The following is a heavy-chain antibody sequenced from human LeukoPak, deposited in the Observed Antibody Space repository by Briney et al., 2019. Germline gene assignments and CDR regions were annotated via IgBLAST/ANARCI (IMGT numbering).Heavy chain of an antibody. CDR2: ISYIGST. CDR1: DDSFSSHY. J-gene: IGHJ3*02. V-gene: IGHV4-59*11. Sequence: SETLSLTCAVSDDSFSSHYWTWIRQPPGKGLEWIGYISYIGSTNYNPSLKSRVTISIDTSKNQFSLKLTSVTAADTAVYYCARDMVTVTKGFDIWGQGTMVSFSS. CDR3: ARDMVTVTKGFDI. D-gene: IGHD4-17*01.